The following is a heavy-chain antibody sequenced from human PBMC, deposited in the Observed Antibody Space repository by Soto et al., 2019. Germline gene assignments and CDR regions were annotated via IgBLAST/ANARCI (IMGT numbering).Heavy chain of an antibody. V-gene: IGHV1-3*01. CDR1: GYTFPSYA. D-gene: IGHD6-19*01. CDR3: ARDSSLRIAVAGNTEYFQH. CDR2: INAGNGNT. J-gene: IGHJ1*01. Sequence: ASVPVSCKASGYTFPSYAVHWVRQAPGQRLEWMGWINAGNGNTKYSQKFQGRVTITRDTSASTAYMELSSLRSEDTAVYYCARDSSLRIAVAGNTEYFQHWGQGTLVTVSS.